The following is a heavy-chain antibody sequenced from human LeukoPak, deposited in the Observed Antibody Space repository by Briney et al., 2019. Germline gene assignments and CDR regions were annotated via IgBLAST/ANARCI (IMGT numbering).Heavy chain of an antibody. CDR3: ARDNDSRDPPHFDY. J-gene: IGHJ4*02. CDR1: GYTFTSHY. Sequence: ASVKVSCKASGYTFTSHYMHWVRQAPGQGLEWMGLINPSGTSTIYAEKFQGRIIMTRDMSTTTDYMELSSLRSEDTAVYYCARDNDSRDPPHFDYWGQGTLVTVSS. D-gene: IGHD3-16*01. V-gene: IGHV1-46*01. CDR2: INPSGTST.